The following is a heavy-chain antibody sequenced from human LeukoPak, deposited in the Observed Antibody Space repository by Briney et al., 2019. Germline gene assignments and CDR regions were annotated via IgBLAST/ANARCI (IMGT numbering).Heavy chain of an antibody. CDR2: IIPIFGTA. Sequence: SVKVSCKACGGTFNSYAISWVRQAPGQGLEWMGGIIPIFGTANYAQKFQGRVTITTDESTSTAYMELSSLRSEDTSVYYCASETKRAGFDYWGQGTLVTVSS. CDR1: GGTFNSYA. J-gene: IGHJ4*02. D-gene: IGHD1-7*01. CDR3: ASETKRAGFDY. V-gene: IGHV1-69*05.